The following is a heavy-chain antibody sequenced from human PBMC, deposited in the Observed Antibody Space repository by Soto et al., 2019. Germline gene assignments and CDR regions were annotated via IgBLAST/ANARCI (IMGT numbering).Heavy chain of an antibody. CDR1: GFTFSSYG. CDR3: AKDRSRSWYWVHYYYGMDV. Sequence: GGSLRLSCAASGFTFSSYGMHWVRQAPGKGLEWVAVISYDGSNKYYADSVKGRFTISRDNSKNTLYLQMNSLRAEDTAVYYCAKDRSRSWYWVHYYYGMDVWGQGTTVTVYS. D-gene: IGHD6-13*01. V-gene: IGHV3-30*18. J-gene: IGHJ6*02. CDR2: ISYDGSNK.